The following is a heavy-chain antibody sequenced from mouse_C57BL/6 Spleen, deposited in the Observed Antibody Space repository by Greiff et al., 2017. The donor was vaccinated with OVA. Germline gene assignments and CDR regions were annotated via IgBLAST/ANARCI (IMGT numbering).Heavy chain of an antibody. D-gene: IGHD1-1*01. CDR3: ARGDYCSSYWYFDV. V-gene: IGHV1-4*01. CDR2: INPSSGYT. J-gene: IGHJ1*03. CDR1: GYTFTSYT. Sequence: QVQLQQSGAELARPGASVKMSCKASGYTFTSYTMHWVKQRPGQGLEWIGYINPSSGYTKYNQKFKDKATLTAATSSSTAYMQLSSLTSEDSAVYYSARGDYCSSYWYFDVWGTGTTVTVSS.